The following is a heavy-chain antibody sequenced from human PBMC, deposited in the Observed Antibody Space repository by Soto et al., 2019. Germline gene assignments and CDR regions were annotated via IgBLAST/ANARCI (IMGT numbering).Heavy chain of an antibody. CDR2: IYYSGST. Sequence: SETLSLTCTVSGGSISSGDYYWSWIRQPPGKGLEWIGYIYYSGSTYYNPSLKSRVTISVDTSKNQFSLKLSSVTAADTAVYYCAGVYYYGSGTKIPGVVFDYWGQGTLVTVSS. D-gene: IGHD3-10*01. CDR3: AGVYYYGSGTKIPGVVFDY. J-gene: IGHJ4*02. V-gene: IGHV4-30-4*01. CDR1: GGSISSGDYY.